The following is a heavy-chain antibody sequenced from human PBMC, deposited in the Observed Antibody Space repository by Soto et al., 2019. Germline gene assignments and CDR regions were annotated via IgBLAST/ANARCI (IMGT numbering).Heavy chain of an antibody. CDR3: ARSHASGSPYNMNDE. J-gene: IGHJ4*02. Sequence: SETLSLTCTVSGGSISSYYWSWIRQPPGKGLEWIGYIYYSGSTNYNPSLKSRVTISVDTSKNQFSLKLSSVTAADTAVYYCARSHASGSPYNMNDEWGQGTLVTVSS. D-gene: IGHD3-10*01. V-gene: IGHV4-59*08. CDR1: GGSISSYY. CDR2: IYYSGST.